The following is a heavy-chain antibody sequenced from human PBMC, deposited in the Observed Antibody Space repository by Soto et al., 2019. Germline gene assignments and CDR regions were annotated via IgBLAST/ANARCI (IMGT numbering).Heavy chain of an antibody. D-gene: IGHD1-1*01. CDR2: MSHSGGT. J-gene: IGHJ3*02. Sequence: QVQLQQWGAGLLKPSETLSLTCAVYGGFVSSGSYYWSWIRQPPGKGLEWIGEMSHSGGTHLNPSLKSRVTISVDTSKNQCSLKMSSVTAADTALYYCARVERGTATTVVDAFDIWGPGTMVTVSS. CDR3: ARVERGTATTVVDAFDI. CDR1: GGFVSSGSYY. V-gene: IGHV4-34*01.